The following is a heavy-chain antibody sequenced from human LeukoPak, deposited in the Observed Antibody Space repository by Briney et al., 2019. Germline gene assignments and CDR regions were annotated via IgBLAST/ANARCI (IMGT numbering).Heavy chain of an antibody. J-gene: IGHJ6*03. CDR1: GFTFRSYS. CDR2: ISSSSSHR. Sequence: PGGSLRLSCAASGFTFRSYSMNWVRQAPGKGLEWVSVISSSSSHRYYADSVKGRFTISRDNAKNSLYLQMNSLRAEDTAVYYCARDGVAEPDYYYYMDVWGKGTTVTVSS. CDR3: ARDGVAEPDYYYYMDV. V-gene: IGHV3-21*01. D-gene: IGHD2-15*01.